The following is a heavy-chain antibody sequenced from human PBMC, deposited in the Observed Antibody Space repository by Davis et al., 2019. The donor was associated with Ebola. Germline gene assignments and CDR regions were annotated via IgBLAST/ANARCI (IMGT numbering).Heavy chain of an antibody. D-gene: IGHD6-19*01. CDR2: INHSGST. V-gene: IGHV4-34*01. CDR1: GGSFSGYY. Sequence: SETLSLTCAVYGGSFSGYYWSWIRQPPGKGLEWIGEINHSGSTNYNPSLKSRVTISVDKSKNQFSLKLSSVTAADTAVYYCARGGRQWPNWGQGTLVTVSS. J-gene: IGHJ4*02. CDR3: ARGGRQWPN.